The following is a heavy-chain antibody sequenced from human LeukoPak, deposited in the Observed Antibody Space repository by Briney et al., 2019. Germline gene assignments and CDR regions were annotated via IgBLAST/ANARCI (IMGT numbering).Heavy chain of an antibody. CDR3: ARSGDYGSGSYWFDY. Sequence: SVKVSCKASGGTFSSYAISWVRQAPGQGLEWMGGIIPIFGTANYAQKFQGRVTITADESTSTAYMELSSLRSEDTVVYYCARSGDYGSGSYWFDYWGQGTLVTVSS. V-gene: IGHV1-69*13. CDR2: IIPIFGTA. J-gene: IGHJ4*02. D-gene: IGHD3-10*01. CDR1: GGTFSSYA.